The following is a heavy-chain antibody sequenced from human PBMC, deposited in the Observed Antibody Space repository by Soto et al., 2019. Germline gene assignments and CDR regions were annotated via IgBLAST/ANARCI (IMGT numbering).Heavy chain of an antibody. Sequence: QVQLQESGPGLVKPSETLSLTCTVSGGSISSYYWSWIRQPPGKGLEWIGYMYYSGSTNYNPSLKSRVTISVDTSNNQSSLKLSAVTAADTAVYYCARHPNYYYGSGSSYYYYYYGMDVWGQGTTVTVSS. V-gene: IGHV4-59*08. CDR3: ARHPNYYYGSGSSYYYYYYGMDV. D-gene: IGHD3-10*01. CDR1: GGSISSYY. CDR2: MYYSGST. J-gene: IGHJ6*02.